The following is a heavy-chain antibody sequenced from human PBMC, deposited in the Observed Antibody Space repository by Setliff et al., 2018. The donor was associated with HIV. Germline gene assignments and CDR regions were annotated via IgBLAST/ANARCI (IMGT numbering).Heavy chain of an antibody. CDR2: IYYSGST. V-gene: IGHV4-59*11. CDR1: GGSISSHY. CDR3: ARDLRRWLQPNYFDY. D-gene: IGHD5-12*01. Sequence: PSETLSLTCTVSGGSISSHYWSWSRQPPGKGLEWIGSIYYSGSTNYNPSRKSRVTISVDTSKNQFSLKLSSVTAADTAVYYCARDLRRWLQPNYFDYWGQGTLVTVSS. J-gene: IGHJ4*02.